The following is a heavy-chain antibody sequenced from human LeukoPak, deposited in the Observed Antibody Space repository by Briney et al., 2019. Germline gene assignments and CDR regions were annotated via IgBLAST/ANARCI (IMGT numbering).Heavy chain of an antibody. Sequence: ASVKVSCKASGYTFTSYDINWVRQATGQGLEWMGWMNPNSGNTGYAQKFQGRVTMTRDMSTSTVYMELSSLISEDTAVYYCARVRVYYYDSSLDAFDIWGQGTMVTVSS. CDR3: ARVRVYYYDSSLDAFDI. CDR1: GYTFTSYD. V-gene: IGHV1-8*02. J-gene: IGHJ3*02. D-gene: IGHD3-22*01. CDR2: MNPNSGNT.